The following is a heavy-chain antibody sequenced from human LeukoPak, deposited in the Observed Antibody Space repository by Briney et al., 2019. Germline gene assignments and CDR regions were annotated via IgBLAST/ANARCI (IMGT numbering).Heavy chain of an antibody. CDR3: AREINSSAYY. J-gene: IGHJ4*02. CDR2: INPNSGDT. CDR1: RYTFTGSY. D-gene: IGHD3-22*01. V-gene: IGHV1-2*06. Sequence: GASVKVSCKASRYTFTGSYIHWVRQAPGQGLEWMGRINPNSGDTNYAQKFQGRVTMSRDTSISTAYMELSRLRSDDTAVYYCAREINSSAYYWGQGTLATVSS.